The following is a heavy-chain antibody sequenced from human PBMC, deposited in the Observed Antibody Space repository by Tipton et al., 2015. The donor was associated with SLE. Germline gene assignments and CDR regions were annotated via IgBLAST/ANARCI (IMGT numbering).Heavy chain of an antibody. CDR2: IYYSGST. Sequence: LRLSCAASGFTFSRYEMNWVRQAPGKGLEWIGYIYYSGSTNYNPSLKSRVTISVDTSKNQFSLKLSSVTAADTAMYYCARGVGADYWGQGTLVTVSS. J-gene: IGHJ4*02. CDR1: GFTFSRYE. CDR3: ARGVGADY. D-gene: IGHD1-26*01. V-gene: IGHV4-59*01.